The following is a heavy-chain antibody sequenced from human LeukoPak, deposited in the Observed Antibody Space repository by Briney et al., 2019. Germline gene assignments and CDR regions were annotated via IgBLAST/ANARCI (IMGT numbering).Heavy chain of an antibody. CDR2: ISSSSSYI. CDR3: ARDKRLNYYDSSGPMDYFDY. V-gene: IGHV3-21*01. Sequence: GGSLRLSCAASGFTFSSYSMNWVRQAPVKGLEWVSSISSSSSYIYYADSVKGRFTISRDDAKNSLYLQMNSLRAEDTAVYYCARDKRLNYYDSSGPMDYFDYWGQGTLVTVSS. CDR1: GFTFSSYS. D-gene: IGHD3-22*01. J-gene: IGHJ4*02.